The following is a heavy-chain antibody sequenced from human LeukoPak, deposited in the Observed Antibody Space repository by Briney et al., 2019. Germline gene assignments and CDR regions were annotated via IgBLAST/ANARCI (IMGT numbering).Heavy chain of an antibody. CDR2: INPNSGGT. J-gene: IGHJ4*02. D-gene: IGHD4-17*01. CDR1: GYTFTGYY. V-gene: IGHV1-2*02. Sequence: ASVKVSCKASGYTFTGYYMHWVRRAPGQGLEWMGWINPNSGGTNYAQKFQGRVTMTRDTSISTAYMELSRLRSDDTAVYYCARVTGDYELDPFDYWGQGTLVTVSS. CDR3: ARVTGDYELDPFDY.